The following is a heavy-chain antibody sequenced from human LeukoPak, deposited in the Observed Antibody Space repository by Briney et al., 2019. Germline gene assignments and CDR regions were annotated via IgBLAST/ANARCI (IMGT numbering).Heavy chain of an antibody. CDR3: ARDRDAAGLDV. CDR1: GLTVSTNY. V-gene: IGHV3-66*01. D-gene: IGHD3-10*01. Sequence: PGGSLRLSCAASGLTVSTNYMTWVRQAPGKGLEWGSVIYSGGSTYYADSVKGRFTISRDNSKNTLYLQMNSLRAEDTAVYYCARDRDAAGLDVWGQGTPVTASS. CDR2: IYSGGST. J-gene: IGHJ6*02.